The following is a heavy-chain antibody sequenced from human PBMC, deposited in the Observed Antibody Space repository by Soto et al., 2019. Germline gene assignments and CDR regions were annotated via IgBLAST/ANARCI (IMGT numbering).Heavy chain of an antibody. CDR3: ARGDSSSSGWFDP. Sequence: SETLSLTCTVSGGSISSYYWSWVRQPPGKGLEWIGYIYYSGSTNYNPSLKSRVTISVDTSKNQFSLKLSSVTAADTAVYYCARGDSSSSGWFDPWGQGTLVTVSS. CDR2: IYYSGST. CDR1: GGSISSYY. D-gene: IGHD6-6*01. J-gene: IGHJ5*02. V-gene: IGHV4-59*01.